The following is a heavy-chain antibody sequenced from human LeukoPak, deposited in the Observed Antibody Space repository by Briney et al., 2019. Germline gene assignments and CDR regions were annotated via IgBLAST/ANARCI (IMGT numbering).Heavy chain of an antibody. CDR1: GYTFTSYD. Sequence: ASVKVSCKASGYTFTSYDINWVRQATGQGLEWMGWMNPNSGNTGYAHKFQGRVTMTTDTSTSTAYMELRSLRSDDTAVYYCARGYDKVDYWGQGTLVTVSS. CDR3: ARGYDKVDY. J-gene: IGHJ4*02. V-gene: IGHV1-8*02. D-gene: IGHD3-9*01. CDR2: MNPNSGNT.